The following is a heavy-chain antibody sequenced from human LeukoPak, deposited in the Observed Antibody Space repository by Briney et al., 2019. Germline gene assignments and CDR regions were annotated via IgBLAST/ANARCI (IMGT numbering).Heavy chain of an antibody. V-gene: IGHV3-9*01. J-gene: IGHJ4*02. CDR2: ISWNSGNM. CDR3: AKGRGTSDWYNSLDY. Sequence: GGSLRLSCAASGFTFDDYAMHWVRQPPGKGLEWVSSISWNSGNMDYADSVKGRFTISRDNAKNSLYLQMNSLRPEDTALYYCAKGRGTSDWYNSLDYWGQGTLVTVSS. D-gene: IGHD6-19*01. CDR1: GFTFDDYA.